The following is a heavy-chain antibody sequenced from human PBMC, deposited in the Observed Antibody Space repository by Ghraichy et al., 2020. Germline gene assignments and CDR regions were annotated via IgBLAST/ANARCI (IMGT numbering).Heavy chain of an antibody. CDR3: ARVGIVYYDFWSGQNWFDP. D-gene: IGHD3-3*01. Sequence: GGSLRLSCAASGFTFSSYGMHWVRQAPGKGLEWVAVIWYDGSNKYYADSVKGRFTISRDNSKNTLYLQMNSLRAEDTAVYYCARVGIVYYDFWSGQNWFDPWGQGTLVTVSS. CDR1: GFTFSSYG. J-gene: IGHJ5*02. V-gene: IGHV3-33*01. CDR2: IWYDGSNK.